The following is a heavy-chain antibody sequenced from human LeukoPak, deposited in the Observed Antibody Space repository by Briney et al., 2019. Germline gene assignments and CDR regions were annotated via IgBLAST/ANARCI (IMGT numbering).Heavy chain of an antibody. CDR3: ARRGSIFEDSEWRTAFDI. J-gene: IGHJ3*02. CDR1: GGSFSDYY. Sequence: PSETLSLTCAVYGGSFSDYYWSWIRQPPGKGLEWIGEINHSGSTNYNPSLKSRVTISVDTSKNQFSLKLSSVTAADTAFYYCARRGSIFEDSEWRTAFDIWGQGTMVIVSS. D-gene: IGHD3-9*01. CDR2: INHSGST. V-gene: IGHV4-34*01.